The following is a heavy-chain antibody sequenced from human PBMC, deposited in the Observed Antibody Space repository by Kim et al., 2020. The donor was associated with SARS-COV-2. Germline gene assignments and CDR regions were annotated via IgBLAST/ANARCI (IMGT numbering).Heavy chain of an antibody. CDR3: ARDHYYDSSGYYYGYYYYGMDV. CDR1: GFTFSDYY. J-gene: IGHJ6*02. Sequence: GGSLRLSCAASGFTFSDYYMSWIRQAPGKGLEWVSYISSSGSTIYYADSVKGRFTISRDNAKNSLYLQMNSLRAEDTAVYYCARDHYYDSSGYYYGYYYYGMDVWGQGTTVTVSS. V-gene: IGHV3-11*04. D-gene: IGHD3-22*01. CDR2: ISSSGSTI.